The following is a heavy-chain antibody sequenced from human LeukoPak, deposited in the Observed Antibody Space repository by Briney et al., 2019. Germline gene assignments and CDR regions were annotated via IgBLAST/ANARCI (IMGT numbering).Heavy chain of an antibody. CDR1: GFTFSSYA. J-gene: IGHJ3*02. Sequence: PGGSLRLSCAASGFTFSSYAMHWVRQAPGKGLEWVSGISWNSVSIDYADSVKGRFTISRDNAKNSLYLQMNSLRPEDMALYYCAKETIYCSGGSCYHDAFDIWGQGTMVTVSS. V-gene: IGHV3-9*03. CDR3: AKETIYCSGGSCYHDAFDI. CDR2: ISWNSVSI. D-gene: IGHD2-15*01.